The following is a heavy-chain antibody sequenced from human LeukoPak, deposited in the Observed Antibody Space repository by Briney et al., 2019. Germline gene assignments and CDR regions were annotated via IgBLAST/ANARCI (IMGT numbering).Heavy chain of an antibody. J-gene: IGHJ3*01. CDR2: ITSTGRYI. D-gene: IGHD4-23*01. Sequence: GGSLRLSCAASGFNFIDYTMNWVRQAPGKGLEWVSSITSTGRYIFYADSLKGRFTISRDNAKKSLYLQMNSLGAEDTAVYYCARLRNVGGNPHPFNVWGQGTTVTVSS. V-gene: IGHV3-21*01. CDR1: GFNFIDYT. CDR3: ARLRNVGGNPHPFNV.